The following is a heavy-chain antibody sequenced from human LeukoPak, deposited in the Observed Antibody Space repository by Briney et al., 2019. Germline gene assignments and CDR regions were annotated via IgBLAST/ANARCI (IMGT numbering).Heavy chain of an antibody. D-gene: IGHD2-21*01. CDR3: EKDRRHIVVVIAIPEEYYFDY. V-gene: IGHV3-30*02. CDR2: IRYDGSNK. J-gene: IGHJ4*02. CDR1: GFTFSSYG. Sequence: PGGSLRLSCAASGFTFSSYGMHWVRQAPGKGLEWVAFIRYDGSNKYYADSVKGRFTISRDNSKNMLYLQMNSLRAEDTAVYYCEKDRRHIVVVIAIPEEYYFDYWGQGTLVTVSS.